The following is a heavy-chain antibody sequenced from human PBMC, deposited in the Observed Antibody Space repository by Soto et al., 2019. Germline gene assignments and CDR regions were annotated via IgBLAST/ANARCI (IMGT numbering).Heavy chain of an antibody. CDR1: GFTFSSYA. D-gene: IGHD2-2*01. V-gene: IGHV3-23*01. Sequence: GGSLRLSCAGSGFTFSSYAMTWVRQAPGKGLEWVSTLSDSGGHTYYADSVKGRFTISRDNPKNTLYLQMNSLRAEDTAVYYCAKDSQSVSVSAARVYRMDVWGQGTTVTVSS. J-gene: IGHJ6*02. CDR3: AKDSQSVSVSAARVYRMDV. CDR2: LSDSGGHT.